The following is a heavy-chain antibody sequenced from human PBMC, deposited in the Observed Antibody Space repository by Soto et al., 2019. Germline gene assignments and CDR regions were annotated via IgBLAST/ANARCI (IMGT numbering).Heavy chain of an antibody. CDR3: ARADGYCGGDCYPGNWFDP. CDR1: GYTFTSYY. D-gene: IGHD2-21*02. CDR2: INPSGGST. Sequence: ASVKVSCKASGYTFTSYYMHWVRQAPGQGLEWMGIINPSGGSTSYAQKFQGRVTMTRDTSTSTVYMELSSLRSEDTAVYYCARADGYCGGDCYPGNWFDPWGQGTLVTVSS. V-gene: IGHV1-46*01. J-gene: IGHJ5*02.